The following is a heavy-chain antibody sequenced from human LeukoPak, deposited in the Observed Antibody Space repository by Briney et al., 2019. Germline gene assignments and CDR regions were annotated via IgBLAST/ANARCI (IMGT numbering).Heavy chain of an antibody. CDR2: IFFIGSI. Sequence: SETLSLPCTVSGYSISGGYYWGWVRRSPRKGLEWISTIFFIGSIYYNPSLKSRVTLSVDTSKNQFSLKLNSVSAADTAVYYCARMGVSYYYDSTTYYPIAFDVWGQGTMVTVSS. D-gene: IGHD3-22*01. V-gene: IGHV4-38-2*02. CDR1: GYSISGGYY. CDR3: ARMGVSYYYDSTTYYPIAFDV. J-gene: IGHJ3*01.